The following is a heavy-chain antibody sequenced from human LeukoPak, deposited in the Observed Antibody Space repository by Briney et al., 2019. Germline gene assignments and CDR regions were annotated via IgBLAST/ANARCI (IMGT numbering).Heavy chain of an antibody. CDR2: INSNSGGT. V-gene: IGHV1-2*02. CDR3: ARDAPVDYDSSGYYSAEYFQH. Sequence: ASVKVSCKASGYTFTGYYMHWVRQAPGQGLEWMGWINSNSGGTNYAQKFQGRVTMTRDTSISTAYLELSRLRSDDTAVYYCARDAPVDYDSSGYYSAEYFQHWGQGTLVTVSS. CDR1: GYTFTGYY. D-gene: IGHD3-22*01. J-gene: IGHJ1*01.